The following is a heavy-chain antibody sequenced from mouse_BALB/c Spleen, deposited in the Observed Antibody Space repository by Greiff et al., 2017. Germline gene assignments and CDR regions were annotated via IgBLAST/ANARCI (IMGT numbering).Heavy chain of an antibody. V-gene: IGHV5-9-3*01. J-gene: IGHJ4*01. CDR1: GFTFSSYA. CDR3: ARRGGYYAMDY. CDR2: ISSGGSYT. Sequence: EVHLVESGGGLVKPGGSLKLSCAASGFTFSSYAMSWVRQTPEQRLEWVATISSGGSYTYYPDSVKGRFTISRDNAKNTLYLQMSSLRSEDTAMYYCARRGGYYAMDYWGQGTSVTVSS.